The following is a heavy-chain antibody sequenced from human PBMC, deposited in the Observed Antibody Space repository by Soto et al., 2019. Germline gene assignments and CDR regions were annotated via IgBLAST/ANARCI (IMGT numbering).Heavy chain of an antibody. CDR2: ISAYNGNT. V-gene: IGHV1-18*01. D-gene: IGHD6-13*01. J-gene: IGHJ3*02. CDR3: ARDLYSSSWYVRAFDM. CDR1: GYTFTSYG. Sequence: ASVKVSCKASGYTFTSYGISWVRQAPGQGLEWMGWISAYNGNTNYAQKLQGRVTMTTDTSTSTAYMELRSLRSEDTAVYYCARDLYSSSWYVRAFDMWGQGTMVTVSS.